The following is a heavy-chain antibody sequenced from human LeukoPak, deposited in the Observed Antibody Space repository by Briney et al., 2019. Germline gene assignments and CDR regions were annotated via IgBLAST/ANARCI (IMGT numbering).Heavy chain of an antibody. Sequence: GGSLRLSCAASGFDFHNYAMHWVRQAPGKGLEWVSYISSSGSAIYYADSVKGRFTISRDNAKNSLYLQMNSLRAEDTAVYYCAREDDPIGAFDYWGRGTLVTVSS. CDR1: GFDFHNYA. CDR3: AREDDPIGAFDY. D-gene: IGHD1-26*01. V-gene: IGHV3-48*03. J-gene: IGHJ4*02. CDR2: ISSSGSAI.